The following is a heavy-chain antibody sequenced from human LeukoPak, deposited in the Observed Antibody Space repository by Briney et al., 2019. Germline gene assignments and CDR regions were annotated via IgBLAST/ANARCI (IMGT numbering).Heavy chain of an antibody. CDR2: ISSSGSTI. CDR1: GFTFRSYE. CDR3: ARDYDSSGSIDY. Sequence: GGSLTLSCEDSGFTFRSYEMNWVRQAPGKGLEWVSYISSSGSTIYYADSVKGRFTISRDNAKNSLYLQMNSLRAEDTAVYYCARDYDSSGSIDYWGQGTLVTVSS. J-gene: IGHJ4*02. V-gene: IGHV3-48*03. D-gene: IGHD3-22*01.